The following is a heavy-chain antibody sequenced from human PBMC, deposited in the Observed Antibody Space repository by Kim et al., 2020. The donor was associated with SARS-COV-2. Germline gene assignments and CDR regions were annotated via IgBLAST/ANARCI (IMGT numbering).Heavy chain of an antibody. Sequence: SVKVSCKASGGTFSSYAISWVRQAPGQGLEWMGGIIPIFGTANYAQKFQGRVTITADESTSTAYMELSSLRSEDTAVYYCAISRLGYCSGGSCYVLLDPWGQGTLVTVSS. J-gene: IGHJ5*02. V-gene: IGHV1-69*13. D-gene: IGHD2-15*01. CDR3: AISRLGYCSGGSCYVLLDP. CDR1: GGTFSSYA. CDR2: IIPIFGTA.